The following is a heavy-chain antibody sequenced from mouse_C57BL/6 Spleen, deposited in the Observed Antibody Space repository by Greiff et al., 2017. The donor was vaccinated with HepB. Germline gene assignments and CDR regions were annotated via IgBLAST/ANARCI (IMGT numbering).Heavy chain of an antibody. CDR2: INPNNGGT. J-gene: IGHJ4*01. V-gene: IGHV1-18*01. CDR1: GYTFTDYN. Sequence: EVKLMESGPELVKPGASVKIPCKASGYTFTDYNMDWVKQSHGKSLEWIGDINPNNGGTIYNQKFKGKATLTVDKSSSTAYMELRSLTSEDTAVYYCARKPYDYDVGYAMDYWGQGTSVTVSS. CDR3: ARKPYDYDVGYAMDY. D-gene: IGHD2-4*01.